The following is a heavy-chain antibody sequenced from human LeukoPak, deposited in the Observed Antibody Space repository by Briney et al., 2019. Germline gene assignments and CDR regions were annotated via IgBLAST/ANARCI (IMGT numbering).Heavy chain of an antibody. J-gene: IGHJ4*02. D-gene: IGHD3-10*01. CDR1: GFTFSSYL. Sequence: GGSLRLSCAASGFTFSSYLMHWVRQAPGKGLVWVSRINSDGGSTTYADSVKGRFTISRDNAKNTLYLQMNSLRAEDTALYYCARSFRSSGSENFDYWGQGTLVTVSS. CDR2: INSDGGST. CDR3: ARSFRSSGSENFDY. V-gene: IGHV3-74*01.